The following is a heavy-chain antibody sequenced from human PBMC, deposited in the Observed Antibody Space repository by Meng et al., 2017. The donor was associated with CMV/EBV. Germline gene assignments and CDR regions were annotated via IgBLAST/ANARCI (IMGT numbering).Heavy chain of an antibody. CDR2: IYYSGST. Sequence: RRPGSGPGLVKPSGTPSLTCTVSGGSISSSSYYLGWIRQPPGKGLEWIGSIYYSGSTYYNPSLKSRVTISVDTSKNQFSLKLSSVTAADTAVYYCARDPSLRWIDYWGQGTLVTVSS. CDR1: GGSISSSSYY. V-gene: IGHV4-39*07. D-gene: IGHD4-23*01. CDR3: ARDPSLRWIDY. J-gene: IGHJ4*02.